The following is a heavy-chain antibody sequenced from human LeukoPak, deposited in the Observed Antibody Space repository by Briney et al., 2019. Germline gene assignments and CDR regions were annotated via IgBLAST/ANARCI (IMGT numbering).Heavy chain of an antibody. Sequence: PGGSLRLSCAASGFTFSSYAMHWVRQAPGKGLEWVAVISYDGSNKYYADSVKGRFTISRDNSKNTLYLQMNSLRAEDTAVYYCAKDPTMIVGEDYYYGMDVWGQGTTVTVSS. CDR1: GFTFSSYA. CDR2: ISYDGSNK. D-gene: IGHD3-22*01. J-gene: IGHJ6*02. CDR3: AKDPTMIVGEDYYYGMDV. V-gene: IGHV3-30-3*01.